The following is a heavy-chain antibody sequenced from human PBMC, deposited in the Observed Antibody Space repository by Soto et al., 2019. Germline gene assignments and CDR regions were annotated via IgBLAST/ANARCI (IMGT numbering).Heavy chain of an antibody. CDR3: ASDPRDSSGLDSFDI. CDR2: MNSDGSST. CDR1: GFTFSSYW. Sequence: EVQLVESGGGLVQPGGSLRHSCAASGFTFSSYWMHWVRQAPGKRLVWVSRMNSDGSSTSNADSVKGRFTISRDNAQNEQYLQMNSLRAEDTAVYYCASDPRDSSGLDSFDIWGQGTMVTVSS. D-gene: IGHD3-22*01. V-gene: IGHV3-74*01. J-gene: IGHJ3*02.